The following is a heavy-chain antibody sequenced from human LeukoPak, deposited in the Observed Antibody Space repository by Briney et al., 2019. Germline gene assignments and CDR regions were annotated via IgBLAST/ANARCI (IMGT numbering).Heavy chain of an antibody. CDR2: IIPIFGTA. D-gene: IGHD6-13*01. Sequence: SVKVSCKASGGTFSSYAISWVRQAPGQGLEWMGGIIPIFGTANYAQKLHGRVTITADESTSTAYMELSSLRCEHTAVYYCARPRYSSSWRFDYSGEGAPVTVSS. J-gene: IGHJ4*02. CDR3: ARPRYSSSWRFDY. V-gene: IGHV1-69*01. CDR1: GGTFSSYA.